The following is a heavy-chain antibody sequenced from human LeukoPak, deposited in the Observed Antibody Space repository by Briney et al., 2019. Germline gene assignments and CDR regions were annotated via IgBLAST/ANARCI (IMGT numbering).Heavy chain of an antibody. J-gene: IGHJ3*02. CDR1: GGSFSGYY. CDR3: AREGYSSSSGLDAFDI. CDR2: IYTSGST. Sequence: SETLSLTCAVYGGSFSGYYWSWIRQPAGKGLEWIGRIYTSGSTNYNPSLKSRVTMSVDTSKNQFSLKLSSVTAADTAVYYCAREGYSSSSGLDAFDIWGQGTMVTVSS. D-gene: IGHD6-6*01. V-gene: IGHV4-4*07.